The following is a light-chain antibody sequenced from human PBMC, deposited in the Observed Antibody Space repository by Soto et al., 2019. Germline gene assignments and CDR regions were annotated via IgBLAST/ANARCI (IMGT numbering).Light chain of an antibody. J-gene: IGLJ2*01. Sequence: SYELTQPPAVSVAPGKTAMITCEGVNIGSKTVHWYQQRPGQAPVLVIYYDIDRPSGIPERFSGSNSGNTATLTISRVEAGDEDDYYCQVWDSSSDHPGVFGGGTKLTVL. V-gene: IGLV3-21*04. CDR2: YDI. CDR3: QVWDSSSDHPGV. CDR1: NIGSKT.